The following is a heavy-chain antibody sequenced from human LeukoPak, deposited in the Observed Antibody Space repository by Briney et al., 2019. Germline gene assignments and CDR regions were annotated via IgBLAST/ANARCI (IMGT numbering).Heavy chain of an antibody. CDR3: ARNQHWSRDI. D-gene: IGHD2-8*02. CDR2: ISSSSRTI. CDR1: GFTFSTYD. J-gene: IGHJ4*02. V-gene: IGHV3-48*01. Sequence: QPGGSLRLSCAASGFTFSTYDMNWVRQAPGKGLEWVSYISSSSRTISYADSVKGRFTISRDNAKNSLSLQMNSLRVDDTAVYYCARNQHWSRDIWGQGILVTVSS.